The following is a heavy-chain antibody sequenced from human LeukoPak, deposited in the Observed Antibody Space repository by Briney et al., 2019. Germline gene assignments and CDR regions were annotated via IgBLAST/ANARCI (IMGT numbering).Heavy chain of an antibody. CDR1: GFTFGDYA. V-gene: IGHV3-49*04. CDR2: IRSKAYAGTT. J-gene: IGHJ3*02. D-gene: IGHD2-2*01. Sequence: GGSLRLPCTASGFTFGDYALSWVRQAPGKGLEWVGFIRSKAYAGTTEYAASVKGRFTISGDDSKSIAYLQMNSLKTEDTAVYYCTRGGDFGVPAPLGIDAFDIWGQGTMVTVSS. CDR3: TRGGDFGVPAPLGIDAFDI.